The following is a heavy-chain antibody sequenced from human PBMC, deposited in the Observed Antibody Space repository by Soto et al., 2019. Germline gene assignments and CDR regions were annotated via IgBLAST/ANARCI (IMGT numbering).Heavy chain of an antibody. CDR2: IYYSGST. V-gene: IGHV4-59*01. CDR1: GGSISSYY. CDR3: ARGPPHYDYVWGSYRTNYYFDY. Sequence: LSLTCTVSGGSISSYYWSWIRQPPGKGLEWIGYIYYSGSTNYNPSLKSRVTISVDTSKNQFSLKLSSVTAADTAVYYCARGPPHYDYVWGSYRTNYYFDYWGQGTLVTVSS. D-gene: IGHD3-16*02. J-gene: IGHJ4*02.